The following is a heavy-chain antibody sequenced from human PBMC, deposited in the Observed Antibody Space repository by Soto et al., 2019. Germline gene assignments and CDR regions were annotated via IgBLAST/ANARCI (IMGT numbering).Heavy chain of an antibody. V-gene: IGHV4-34*01. D-gene: IGHD5-12*01. J-gene: IGHJ4*02. Sequence: QMQLQQWGAGLLKPSETLSLTCAVYGGSFSGYYWSWIRQPPGKGLEWIGEINHSGSTNYNPSLKRRVTISVDTSKNQFSQKLSSVTAADTAVYYCARRETRFSGRRTFDYWGQGTLVTVSS. CDR1: GGSFSGYY. CDR2: INHSGST. CDR3: ARRETRFSGRRTFDY.